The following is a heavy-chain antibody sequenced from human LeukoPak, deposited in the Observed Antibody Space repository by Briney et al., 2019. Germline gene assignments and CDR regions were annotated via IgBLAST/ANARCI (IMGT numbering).Heavy chain of an antibody. CDR3: ARPLGIFGVVPMGLYYYGMDV. J-gene: IGHJ6*02. CDR2: IYYSGST. V-gene: IGHV4-31*03. Sequence: SQTLSLTCTVSGGSISSGGYYWSWIRQHPGKGLEWIGYIYYSGSTYYNPSLKSRVTISVDTSKNQFSLKLSSVTAADTAVYYCARPLGIFGVVPMGLYYYGMDVWGQGTTVTVSS. CDR1: GGSISSGGYY. D-gene: IGHD3-3*01.